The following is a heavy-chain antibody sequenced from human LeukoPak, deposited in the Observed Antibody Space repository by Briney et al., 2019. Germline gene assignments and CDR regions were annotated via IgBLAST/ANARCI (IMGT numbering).Heavy chain of an antibody. J-gene: IGHJ3*02. CDR2: IYTIGST. V-gene: IGHV4-61*02. CDR3: ASYNSSYYWDDAFDI. D-gene: IGHD3-22*01. Sequence: SETLSLTCTVSGGSISRGRYYWSWIRQPAGKGLEWIGRIYTIGSTKYNPSLKSRVTISVATSKNQFSLKLSSVTAADTAVYYCASYNSSYYWDDAFDIWGQGTMVTVSS. CDR1: GGSISRGRYY.